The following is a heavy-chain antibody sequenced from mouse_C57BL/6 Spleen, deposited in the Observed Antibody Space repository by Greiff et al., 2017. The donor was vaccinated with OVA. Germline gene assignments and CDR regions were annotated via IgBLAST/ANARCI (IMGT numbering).Heavy chain of an antibody. CDR3: ARRGYYDYEYYYAMDY. CDR1: GYTFTDYY. CDR2: IFPGSGST. V-gene: IGHV1-75*01. J-gene: IGHJ4*01. Sequence: VQLQQSGPELVKPGASVKISCKASGYTFTDYYINWVKQRPGQGLEWIGWIFPGSGSTYYNEKFKGKATLTVDKSSSTAYMLLSSLTSEDSAVYFCARRGYYDYEYYYAMDYWGQGTSVTVSS. D-gene: IGHD2-4*01.